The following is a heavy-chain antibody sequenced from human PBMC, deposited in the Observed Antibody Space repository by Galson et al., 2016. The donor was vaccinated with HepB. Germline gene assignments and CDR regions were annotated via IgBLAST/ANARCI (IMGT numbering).Heavy chain of an antibody. CDR2: IDWDDDK. J-gene: IGHJ4*02. V-gene: IGHV2-70*01. D-gene: IGHD3-22*01. CDR3: AQSYDTTGHYCDY. CDR1: GFSLTTSGMR. Sequence: PALVKPTQTLTLTCNFSGFSLTTSGMRVYWIRQPPGKALEWLALIDWDDDKDYSTSLRTRLTISKDTSKNQVVLTMTNMDPVDTATSYCAQSYDTTGHYCDYWGQGALATVSS.